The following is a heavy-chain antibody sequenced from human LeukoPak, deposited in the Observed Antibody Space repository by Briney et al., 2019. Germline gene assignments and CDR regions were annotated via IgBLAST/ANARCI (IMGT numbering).Heavy chain of an antibody. D-gene: IGHD3-10*01. CDR2: IKQDGSEK. CDR3: ARSPTYGLVAYYYYYYGMDV. Sequence: GGSLRLSCAASGFTFSSYWMSWVRQAPGKGLEWVANIKQDGSEKYYVDSVKGRFTISRDNAKNSLYLQMNSLRAEDTAAYYCARSPTYGLVAYYYYYYGMDVWGQGTTVTVSS. V-gene: IGHV3-7*01. J-gene: IGHJ6*02. CDR1: GFTFSSYW.